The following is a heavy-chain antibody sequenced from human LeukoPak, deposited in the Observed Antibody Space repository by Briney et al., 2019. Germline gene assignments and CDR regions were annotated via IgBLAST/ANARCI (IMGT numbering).Heavy chain of an antibody. D-gene: IGHD2-2*01. CDR1: GGSINSYY. Sequence: SETLSLTCAVSGGSINSYYWSWIRQPPGKGLEWIGRIYTSGSTNYNPSLKSRVTMSVDTSKNQFSLKLSSVTAADTAVYYCARAPTIQYCSSTSCPGYAFDIWGQGTMVTVSS. J-gene: IGHJ3*02. CDR3: ARAPTIQYCSSTSCPGYAFDI. V-gene: IGHV4-4*07. CDR2: IYTSGST.